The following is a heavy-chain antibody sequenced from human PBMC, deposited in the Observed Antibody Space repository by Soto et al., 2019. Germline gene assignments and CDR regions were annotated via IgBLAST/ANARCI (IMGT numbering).Heavy chain of an antibody. CDR3: AKDPSSIFGVVGDFDY. CDR1: GFTFNNYG. CDR2: ISYDGSNK. Sequence: HPGGSLRLSCVGSGFTFNNYGMHWVRQAPGKGLEWVAVISYDGSNKYYVDSVKGRFTISRDNSKNTLYLQMNSLRAEDTAVYYCAKDPSSIFGVVGDFDYWGQGTLVTVSS. D-gene: IGHD3-3*01. V-gene: IGHV3-30*18. J-gene: IGHJ4*02.